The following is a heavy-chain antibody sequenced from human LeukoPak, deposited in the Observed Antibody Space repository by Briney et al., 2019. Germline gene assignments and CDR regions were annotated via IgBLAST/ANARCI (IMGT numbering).Heavy chain of an antibody. J-gene: IGHJ4*02. D-gene: IGHD4-17*01. Sequence: ASVKVSCKASGGTFSSYAISWVRQAPGQGLEWMGGIIPIFGTANYAQKFQGRVTITADKSTSTAYMELSSLRSDDTAVYYCARFPLTTVTTAHLDYWGQGTLVTVSS. CDR2: IIPIFGTA. CDR1: GGTFSSYA. CDR3: ARFPLTTVTTAHLDY. V-gene: IGHV1-69*06.